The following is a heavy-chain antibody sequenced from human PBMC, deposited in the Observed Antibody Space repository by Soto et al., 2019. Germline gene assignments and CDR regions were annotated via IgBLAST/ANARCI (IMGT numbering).Heavy chain of an antibody. CDR1: GYTFTTYG. CDR2: ISAYNGNT. V-gene: IGHV1-18*01. J-gene: IGHJ6*02. Sequence: QVQLVQSVAEVKKPGASVKVSCKASGYTFTTYGINWVRQAPGQGLEWMGWISAYNGNTNYAQKLQGRVTMTTDTSTSTAYMELRSLRSDDTAVYYCARVWVGSTFAYYYGMDVWGQGTTVTVSS. D-gene: IGHD3-3*01. CDR3: ARVWVGSTFAYYYGMDV.